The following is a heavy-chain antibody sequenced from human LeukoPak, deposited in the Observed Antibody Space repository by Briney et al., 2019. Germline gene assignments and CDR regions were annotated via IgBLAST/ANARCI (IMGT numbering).Heavy chain of an antibody. CDR3: AREAGTNRWFDP. V-gene: IGHV3-21*01. Sequence: GGSLRLSCAASGFTFSSYSMNWVRQAPGKGLEWVSSISSSSSYIYYADSVKGRFTISRDNAKNSLYLQMNSLRAEDTAVYYCAREAGTNRWFDPWGQGTLVTVSS. D-gene: IGHD6-19*01. CDR1: GFTFSSYS. CDR2: ISSSSSYI. J-gene: IGHJ5*02.